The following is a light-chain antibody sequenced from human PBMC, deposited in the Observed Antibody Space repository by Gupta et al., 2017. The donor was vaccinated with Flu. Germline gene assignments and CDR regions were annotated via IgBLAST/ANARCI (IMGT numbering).Light chain of an antibody. CDR3: QQFRDWPFT. Sequence: ETVMTQSPVTLSVSPGEGVTLSCRASQSIGIDLAWYQQKPGQAPRPLIYDASCRTTGVPARFSDGGSGTEFTLTISSLQPEDFAVYFCQQFRDWPFTFGQGTLMDIK. CDR2: DAS. CDR1: QSIGID. J-gene: IGKJ5*01. V-gene: IGKV3-15*01.